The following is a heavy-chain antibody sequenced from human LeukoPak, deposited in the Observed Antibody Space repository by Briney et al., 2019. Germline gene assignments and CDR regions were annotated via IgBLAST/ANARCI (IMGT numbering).Heavy chain of an antibody. Sequence: GASVKVSCKASGYTFTNYPMNWVRQAPGQGLEWMGWIDTNTGKPTYAQGFTGRLVFSLDTPVTTAYLQISSLKGEDTAVYYCARDSYCSAGTCYSRVGYWGQGTLVIVSS. CDR1: GYTFTNYP. J-gene: IGHJ4*02. CDR3: ARDSYCSAGTCYSRVGY. D-gene: IGHD2-15*01. V-gene: IGHV7-4-1*02. CDR2: IDTNTGKP.